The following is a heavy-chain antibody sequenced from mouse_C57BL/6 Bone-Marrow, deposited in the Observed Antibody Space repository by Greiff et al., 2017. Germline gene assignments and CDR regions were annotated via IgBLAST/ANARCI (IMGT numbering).Heavy chain of an antibody. V-gene: IGHV7-1*01. Sequence: EVKVVESGGGLVQSGRSLRLSCATSGFTFSDFYMEWVRQAPGKGLEWIAASRNKANDYTTEYSASVKGRFIVSRDTSQSILYLQMNALRAEDTAIYDWAREAYYSNYWYFDVWGTGTTVTVSS. D-gene: IGHD2-5*01. J-gene: IGHJ1*03. CDR1: GFTFSDFY. CDR3: AREAYYSNYWYFDV. CDR2: SRNKANDYTT.